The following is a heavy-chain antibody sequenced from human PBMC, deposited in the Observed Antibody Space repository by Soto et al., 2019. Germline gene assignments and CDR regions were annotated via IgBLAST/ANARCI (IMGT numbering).Heavy chain of an antibody. V-gene: IGHV4-59*08. CDR2: VHYSGST. Sequence: ASETLSLTCTVSGGSISSYYWSWIRQPPGKGLEWIGYVHYSGSTNYNPSLKSRVTMSVDTSKNQFSLKLSSVTAADTAVYYCAKFGDLIDFWGQGTLVTVSS. CDR3: AKFGDLIDF. CDR1: GGSISSYY. D-gene: IGHD2-21*02. J-gene: IGHJ4*02.